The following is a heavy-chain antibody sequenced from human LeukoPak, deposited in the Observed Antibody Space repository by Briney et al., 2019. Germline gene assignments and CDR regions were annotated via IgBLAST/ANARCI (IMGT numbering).Heavy chain of an antibody. Sequence: ASVKVSCKASGGTFSSYAISWVRQAPGQGLEWMGGIIPIFGTANYAQKFQGRVTITADESTSTAYMELSSLRSEDTAVYYCARAFQYGSGAFSIDYWGQGTLVTVSS. D-gene: IGHD3-10*01. J-gene: IGHJ4*02. V-gene: IGHV1-69*13. CDR3: ARAFQYGSGAFSIDY. CDR2: IIPIFGTA. CDR1: GGTFSSYA.